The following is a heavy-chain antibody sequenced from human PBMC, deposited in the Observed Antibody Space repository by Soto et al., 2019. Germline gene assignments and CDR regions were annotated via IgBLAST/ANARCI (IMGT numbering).Heavy chain of an antibody. CDR3: ARVNRYSYGLGPQGWFDP. D-gene: IGHD5-18*01. Sequence: GGSLRLSCAASGFTFSSYSMNWVRQAPGKGLEWVSYISSSSSTIYYADSVKGRFTISRDNAKNSLYLQMNSLRAEDTAVYYCARVNRYSYGLGPQGWFDPWGQGTLVTVSS. CDR1: GFTFSSYS. J-gene: IGHJ5*02. CDR2: ISSSSSTI. V-gene: IGHV3-48*01.